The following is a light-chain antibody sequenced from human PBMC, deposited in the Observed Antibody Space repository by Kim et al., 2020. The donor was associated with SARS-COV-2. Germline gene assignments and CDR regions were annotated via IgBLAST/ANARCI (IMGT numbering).Light chain of an antibody. CDR2: DAS. Sequence: SASVGDRVPITCQASQDISNYLNWYQQKPGKAPKLLIYDASNLETGVPSRFSGSGSGTDFTFTISSLQPEDIATYYCQQYDNLLTFGGGTKVDIK. V-gene: IGKV1-33*01. CDR1: QDISNY. J-gene: IGKJ4*01. CDR3: QQYDNLLT.